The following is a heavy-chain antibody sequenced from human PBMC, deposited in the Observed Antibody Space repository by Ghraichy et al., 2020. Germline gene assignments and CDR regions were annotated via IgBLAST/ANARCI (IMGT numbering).Heavy chain of an antibody. CDR3: TRVADWLAYYFDY. D-gene: IGHD3-9*01. J-gene: IGHJ4*02. V-gene: IGHV3-49*04. Sequence: LTCTASGFRFGDYAMTWVRQAPGKGLEWVGFIRSNTYGGTTEYAASVKGRFTISRDDSKSIAYLQMNSLRTEDTAMYYCTRVADWLAYYFDYWGQGTLVTVSS. CDR2: IRSNTYGGTT. CDR1: GFRFGDYA.